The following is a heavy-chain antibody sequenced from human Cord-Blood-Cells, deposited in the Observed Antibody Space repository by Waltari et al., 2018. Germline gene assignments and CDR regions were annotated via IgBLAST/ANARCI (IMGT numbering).Heavy chain of an antibody. CDR1: GFTFSSYA. D-gene: IGHD6-19*01. Sequence: EVQLLESGGGLVQPGGSLRLSCAASGFTFSSYAMSWVRQAPGKGLEWVSAISGSGGSTYYADSVKGRFTISRDNSKNTLYLQMNSLRAGDTAVYYCAKGGSSCWLNFDYWGQGTLVTVSS. CDR2: ISGSGGST. CDR3: AKGGSSCWLNFDY. J-gene: IGHJ4*02. V-gene: IGHV3-23*01.